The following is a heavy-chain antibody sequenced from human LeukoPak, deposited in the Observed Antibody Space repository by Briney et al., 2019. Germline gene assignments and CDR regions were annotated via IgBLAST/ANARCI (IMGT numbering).Heavy chain of an antibody. CDR2: ISGSGGST. CDR3: AKDSDGDYGFFKDY. CDR1: GFTFSNYA. D-gene: IGHD4/OR15-4a*01. J-gene: IGHJ4*02. V-gene: IGHV3-23*01. Sequence: HPGGSLRLSCVTSGFTFSNYAMTWVRQAPGKGLEWVSAISGSGGSTYYADSVKGRFTISRDNSKNTLYLQMNSLRAEDTAVYYCAKDSDGDYGFFKDYWGQGTLVTVSS.